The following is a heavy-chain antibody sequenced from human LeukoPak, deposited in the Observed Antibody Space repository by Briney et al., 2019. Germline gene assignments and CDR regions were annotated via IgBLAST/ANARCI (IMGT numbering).Heavy chain of an antibody. V-gene: IGHV3-64*01. Sequence: GGSLRLSCAASGFTFSMYAMHWVRQAPGKGLEYVSAISSDGGSTYYANSVKGRFTISRDNAKNSLYLQMNSLRDEDTAVYYCARGLTGYSSGWYLTGDYYYGMDVWGQGTTVTVSS. CDR2: ISSDGGST. CDR1: GFTFSMYA. D-gene: IGHD6-19*01. CDR3: ARGLTGYSSGWYLTGDYYYGMDV. J-gene: IGHJ6*02.